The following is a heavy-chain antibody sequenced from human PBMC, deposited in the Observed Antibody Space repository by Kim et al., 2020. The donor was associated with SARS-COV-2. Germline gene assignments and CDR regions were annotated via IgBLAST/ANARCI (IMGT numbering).Heavy chain of an antibody. Sequence: GGSLRLSCAASGFTFNTYFIHFLLHSPVNFLEFFSVISYYLSNKYYSDSLNFLFTISRDNSNNTLYLQMNSLRIEDTAVYYCAKSFSGSYFGYDYWGQGNLVTV. J-gene: IGHJ4*02. CDR1: GFTFNTYF. CDR3: AKSFSGSYFGYDY. V-gene: IGHV3-30*18. CDR2: ISYYLSNK. D-gene: IGHD1-26*01.